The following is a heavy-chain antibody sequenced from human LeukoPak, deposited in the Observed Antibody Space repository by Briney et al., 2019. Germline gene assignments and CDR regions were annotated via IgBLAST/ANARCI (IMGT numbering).Heavy chain of an antibody. CDR1: GFTFSSYD. CDR2: ICCSGDST. D-gene: IGHD2-15*01. J-gene: IGHJ3*02. CDR3: ALYCSGGRCYPIGGAFDI. Sequence: GGSLRLSCASSGFTFSSYDMRWVRQAPGKGLEWVSLICCSGDSTYYVVFVKGRFTISRDNSKNTLYLQMNSLRAEDTAVYYCALYCSGGRCYPIGGAFDIWGRGTMVTVSS. V-gene: IGHV3-23*01.